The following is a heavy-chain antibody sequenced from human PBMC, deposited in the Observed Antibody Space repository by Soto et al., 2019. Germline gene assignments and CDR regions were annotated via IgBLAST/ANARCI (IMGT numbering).Heavy chain of an antibody. CDR1: GDAISNDNYY. D-gene: IGHD3-16*01. CDR3: ARGESMLPSVLTSPLDY. V-gene: IGHV4-30-4*08. Sequence: QVQLQESGPGLVKPSQTLSLICTVSGDAISNDNYYWSWIRQPPGKGLEWIGYIYSTGSTTYNPSLRSRLTMSIEPSNRHFSLKLTSVTAADTAVYYCARGESMLPSVLTSPLDYWGQGTLVTVSS. J-gene: IGHJ4*02. CDR2: IYSTGST.